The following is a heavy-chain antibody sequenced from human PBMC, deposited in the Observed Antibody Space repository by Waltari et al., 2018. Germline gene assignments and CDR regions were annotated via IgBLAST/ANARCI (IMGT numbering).Heavy chain of an antibody. D-gene: IGHD3-10*01. V-gene: IGHV4-34*01. J-gene: IGHJ4*02. CDR3: ARGKLLWFGEWHYFDY. Sequence: QVQLQQWGAGLLKPSETLSLTCAVYGGSFSGYYWSWIRQPPGKGLEWIGEINHSRSTNDNPTHKSRVTIPVDTSKNQCSLKLSSVTAAGTAVYYCARGKLLWFGEWHYFDYWGQGTLVTVSS. CDR2: INHSRST. CDR1: GGSFSGYY.